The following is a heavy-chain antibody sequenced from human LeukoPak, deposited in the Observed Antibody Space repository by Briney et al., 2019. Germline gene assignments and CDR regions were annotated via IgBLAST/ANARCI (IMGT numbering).Heavy chain of an antibody. CDR2: INHSGST. J-gene: IGHJ4*02. V-gene: IGHV4-34*01. Sequence: PSETLSLTCAVYGGSFSGYYWIWIRQPPGKGLEWIGEINHSGSTNYNPSLKSRVTISVDTSKNQFSLKLSSVTAADTAVYYCATTRRKYYFDYWGQGTLVTVSS. CDR1: GGSFSGYY. D-gene: IGHD1-14*01. CDR3: ATTRRKYYFDY.